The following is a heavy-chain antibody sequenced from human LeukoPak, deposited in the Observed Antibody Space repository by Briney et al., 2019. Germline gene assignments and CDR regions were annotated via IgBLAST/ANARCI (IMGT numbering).Heavy chain of an antibody. Sequence: GSLRLSCVVSGFTFSSYNFNWVRQAPGKGLEWVSSIGISTTYIYYADSVTGRFTISRDNAKNSLYLQMNSLRAEDTAVYYCARGGYCSGGSCLDYWGQGTLVTVSS. J-gene: IGHJ4*02. CDR3: ARGGYCSGGSCLDY. CDR2: IGISTTYI. D-gene: IGHD2-15*01. V-gene: IGHV3-21*01. CDR1: GFTFSSYN.